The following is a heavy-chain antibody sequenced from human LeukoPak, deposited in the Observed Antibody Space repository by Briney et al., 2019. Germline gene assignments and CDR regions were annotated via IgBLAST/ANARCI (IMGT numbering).Heavy chain of an antibody. CDR2: INHSGST. CDR1: GGSFSGYY. D-gene: IGHD2-8*02. J-gene: IGHJ5*02. CDR3: ARLTKKGPKTGAPLPWAPDDSNFGPQNWFDP. V-gene: IGHV4-34*01. Sequence: TSETLSLTCAVYGGSFSGYYWSWIRQPPGKGLEWIGEINHSGSTNYDPSLKSRVTISVDTSKNQFSLKLSSVTAADTAVYYCARLTKKGPKTGAPLPWAPDDSNFGPQNWFDPWGQGTLVTVSS.